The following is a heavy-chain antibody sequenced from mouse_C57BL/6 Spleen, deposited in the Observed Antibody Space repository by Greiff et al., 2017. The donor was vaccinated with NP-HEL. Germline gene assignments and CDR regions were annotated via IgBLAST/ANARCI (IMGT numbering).Heavy chain of an antibody. J-gene: IGHJ2*01. CDR2: IYPGDGDT. V-gene: IGHV1-82*01. CDR1: GYAFSSSW. D-gene: IGHD2-4*01. CDR3: ARSIYYDYDNYFDY. Sequence: QVQLQQSGPELVKPGASVKISCKASGYAFSSSWMNWVKQRPGKGLEWIGRIYPGDGDTNYNGKFKGKATLTADKSSSTAYMQLSSLTSEDSAVYFCARSIYYDYDNYFDYWGQGTTLTVSS.